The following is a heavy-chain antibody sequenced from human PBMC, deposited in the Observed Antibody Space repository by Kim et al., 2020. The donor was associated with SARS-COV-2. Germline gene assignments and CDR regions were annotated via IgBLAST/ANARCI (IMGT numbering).Heavy chain of an antibody. CDR1: GGSVNRNHYY. J-gene: IGHJ6*02. CDR2: VYYTGST. Sequence: SETLSLTCTVSGGSVNRNHYYWTWIRQPPGKGLEWIGDVYYTGSTNYNPSLKSRVTISVDTSNNQFSLRLTSVIAADTAVYYCAREVKYGSGSYRDGMDVGGQGTTVTVS. V-gene: IGHV4-61*01. D-gene: IGHD3-10*01. CDR3: AREVKYGSGSYRDGMDV.